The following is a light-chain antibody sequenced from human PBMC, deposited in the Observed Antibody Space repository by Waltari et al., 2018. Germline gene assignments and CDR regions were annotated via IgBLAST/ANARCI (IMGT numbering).Light chain of an antibody. CDR2: RTS. CDR1: QDITTS. Sequence: DIQMTQSPSTLSASVGDRVTITCRASQDITTSLAWYQQKPGKAPKVLIYRTSNLKSGVSSRFSGSGSGTEFTLTINSLQPDDFANYYCQQFHSYPVTLGGGTKVEIK. J-gene: IGKJ4*01. CDR3: QQFHSYPVT. V-gene: IGKV1-5*03.